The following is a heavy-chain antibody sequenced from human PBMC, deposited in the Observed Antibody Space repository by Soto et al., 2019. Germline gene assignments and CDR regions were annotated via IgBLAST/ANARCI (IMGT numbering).Heavy chain of an antibody. CDR3: VSDARPPALVIPRASGYYYCIDV. CDR1: GFTFSSYC. J-gene: IGHJ6*02. CDR2: IKKDGSEK. D-gene: IGHD2-15*01. V-gene: IGHV3-7*05. Sequence: EVQLVASGGGLVQPGGSLRRSCAASGFTFSSYCMNWVRQAPGKGLEWVANIKKDGSEKYYVDSVKGRFTISRDNAKNSLYVQMNSLRADDTAVYYCVSDARPPALVIPRASGYYYCIDVWGQGTTVTVSS.